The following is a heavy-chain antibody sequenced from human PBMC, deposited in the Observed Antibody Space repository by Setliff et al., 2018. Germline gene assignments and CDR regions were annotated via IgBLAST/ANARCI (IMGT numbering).Heavy chain of an antibody. CDR1: GYTFTSYD. V-gene: IGHV1-8*03. D-gene: IGHD3-3*01. J-gene: IGHJ4*02. Sequence: ASVKVSCKASGYTFTSYDINWVRQATGQGLEWMGWMNPNSGNTGHAQKFQGRVTITRNTSISTAYMELSSLRSEDTAVYYCARRGLGYDFWSGYYTMYYFDYWGQGTLVTVSS. CDR2: MNPNSGNT. CDR3: ARRGLGYDFWSGYYTMYYFDY.